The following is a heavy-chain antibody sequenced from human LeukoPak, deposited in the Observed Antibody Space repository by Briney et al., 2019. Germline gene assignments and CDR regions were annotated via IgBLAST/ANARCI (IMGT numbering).Heavy chain of an antibody. Sequence: GGSLRLSCAASGFTFSSYSMTWVRQAPGKGLEWVSYISSSSSTIYYADSVKGRFTISRDNAKNSLYLQMNSLRDEDTAVYYCARISTPYHDSFFDYWGQGTLVTVSS. CDR2: ISSSSSTI. D-gene: IGHD3-22*01. J-gene: IGHJ4*02. CDR3: ARISTPYHDSFFDY. V-gene: IGHV3-48*02. CDR1: GFTFSSYS.